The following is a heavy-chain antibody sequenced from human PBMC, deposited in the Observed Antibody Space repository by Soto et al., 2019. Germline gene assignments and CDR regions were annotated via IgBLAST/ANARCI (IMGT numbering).Heavy chain of an antibody. CDR1: GGSISSSSYY. J-gene: IGHJ5*02. Sequence: SETLSLTCTVSGGSISSSSYYWGWIRQPPGKGLEWIGSIYYSGSTYYNPSLKSRVTISVDTSKNQFSLKLSSVTAADTAVYYCARHRLQLEWSSAQYNWFDPWGQGTLVTVSS. CDR2: IYYSGST. CDR3: ARHRLQLEWSSAQYNWFDP. V-gene: IGHV4-39*01. D-gene: IGHD1-1*01.